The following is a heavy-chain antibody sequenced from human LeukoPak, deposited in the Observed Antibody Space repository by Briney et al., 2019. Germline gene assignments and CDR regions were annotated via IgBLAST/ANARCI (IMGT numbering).Heavy chain of an antibody. D-gene: IGHD6-6*01. J-gene: IGHJ4*02. CDR1: GFTFSNYG. V-gene: IGHV4-39*02. CDR3: AREGGYSSSSVVYFDY. CDR2: IYYSGST. Sequence: GSLRLSCAASGFTFSNYGMSWVRQAPGKGLEWIGSIYYSGSTYYNPSLKSRVTISVDTSKNQFSLKLSSVTAADTAVYYCAREGGYSSSSVVYFDYWGQGTLVTVSS.